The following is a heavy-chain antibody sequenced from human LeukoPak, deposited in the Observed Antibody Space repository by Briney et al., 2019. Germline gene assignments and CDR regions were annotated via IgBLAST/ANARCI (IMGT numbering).Heavy chain of an antibody. CDR2: IYYSGST. D-gene: IGHD6-13*01. CDR3: ARAEQQLGFDY. CDR1: GGSISSYY. Sequence: SETLSLTCTVSGGSISSYYWNWIRQPPGKGLEWIGYIYYSGSTNYNPSLKSRVTISVDTSKNQFSLKLSSVTAADTAVYYCARAEQQLGFDYWGQGTLVTVSS. V-gene: IGHV4-59*01. J-gene: IGHJ4*02.